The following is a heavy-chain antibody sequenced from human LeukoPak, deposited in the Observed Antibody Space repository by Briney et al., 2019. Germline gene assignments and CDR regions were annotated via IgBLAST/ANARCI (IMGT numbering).Heavy chain of an antibody. CDR1: GFTFSSYS. CDR2: ISSSSSYI. V-gene: IGHV3-21*04. D-gene: IGHD6-19*01. Sequence: GGSLRLSCAASGFTFSSYSMNWVRQAPGKGLEWVSSISSSSSYIYYADSVKGRFTISRDNAKNSLYLQMNSLRAEDTALYYCAKDIGQWLVGRGFDYWGQGTLVTVSS. CDR3: AKDIGQWLVGRGFDY. J-gene: IGHJ4*02.